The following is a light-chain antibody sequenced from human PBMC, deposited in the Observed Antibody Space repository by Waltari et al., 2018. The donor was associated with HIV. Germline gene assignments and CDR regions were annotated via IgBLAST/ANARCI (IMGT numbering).Light chain of an antibody. Sequence: QSVLTQPPSVSAAPGQRVTISCSNIGNNYISWYQQLPGTAPKLLIYDNNKRPSGIPDRFSGSKSGTSATPGITGLQTGDEADYYCGTWDSSLSAYWVFGGGTKLTVL. CDR1: NIGNNY. CDR3: GTWDSSLSAYWV. CDR2: DNN. J-gene: IGLJ3*02. V-gene: IGLV1-51*01.